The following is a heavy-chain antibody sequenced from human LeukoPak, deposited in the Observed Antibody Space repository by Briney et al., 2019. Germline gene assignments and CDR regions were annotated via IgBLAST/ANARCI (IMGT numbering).Heavy chain of an antibody. Sequence: SETLSLTCTVSGGSISSGSYYWSWIRQPAGKGLEWIGRIYTSGSTNYNPSLKSRVTISVDTSKNQFSLKLSSVTAADTAVYYCARGRRGGIVLMVYAYLDYWGQGTLVTVSS. V-gene: IGHV4-61*02. CDR2: IYTSGST. D-gene: IGHD2-8*01. J-gene: IGHJ4*02. CDR1: GGSISSGSYY. CDR3: ARGRRGGIVLMVYAYLDY.